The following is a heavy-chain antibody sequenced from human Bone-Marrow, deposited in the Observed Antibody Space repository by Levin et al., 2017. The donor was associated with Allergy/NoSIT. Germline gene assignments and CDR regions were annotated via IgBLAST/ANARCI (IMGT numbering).Heavy chain of an antibody. Sequence: GESLKISCAASGFSLSDFAMIWVRQAPGKGLEWVSTIGFTGRYIYYSESVRGRFAISRETATNSVFLQMNSLRVDDTAIYYCARAYASGWYSPGDWGRGTLVTVAS. J-gene: IGHJ4*02. CDR1: GFSLSDFA. V-gene: IGHV3-21*06. CDR3: ARAYASGWYSPGD. CDR2: IGFTGRYI. D-gene: IGHD6-19*01.